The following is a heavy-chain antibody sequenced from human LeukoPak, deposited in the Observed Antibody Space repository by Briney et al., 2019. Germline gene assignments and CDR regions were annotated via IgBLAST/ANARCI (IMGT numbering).Heavy chain of an antibody. Sequence: GGSLKISCKGSGCRFTSYWIGWVRQMPGKGLEWMGISYPGDSDTRYSPSFQGQVTISADKSISTAYLQWSSLKASDTAMYYCARQGCSSTSCPFDYWGQGTLVTVPS. J-gene: IGHJ4*02. V-gene: IGHV5-51*01. CDR2: SYPGDSDT. D-gene: IGHD2-2*01. CDR1: GCRFTSYW. CDR3: ARQGCSSTSCPFDY.